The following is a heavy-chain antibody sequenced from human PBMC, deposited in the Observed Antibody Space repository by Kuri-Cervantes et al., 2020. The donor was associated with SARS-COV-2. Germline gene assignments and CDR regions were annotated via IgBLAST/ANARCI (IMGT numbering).Heavy chain of an antibody. CDR2: IRSGGAST. V-gene: IGHV3-23*01. CDR3: ARVRYYYDRSGSHRYMDV. Sequence: GESLKISCAASGFAFSSHAMSWVRQTPGKGLEWVSAIRSGGASTSYADSVMGRFSISRDDSKNTLYLQMNGLRVEDTAVYYCARVRYYYDRSGSHRYMDVWGKGTTVTVSS. D-gene: IGHD3-22*01. J-gene: IGHJ6*03. CDR1: GFAFSSHA.